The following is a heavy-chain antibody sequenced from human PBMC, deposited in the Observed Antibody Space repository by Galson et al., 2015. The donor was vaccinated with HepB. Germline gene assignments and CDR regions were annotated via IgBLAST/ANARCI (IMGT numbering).Heavy chain of an antibody. V-gene: IGHV3-23*01. D-gene: IGHD6-13*01. J-gene: IGHJ4*02. CDR1: GFTVSSNY. CDR2: TSGSGGNT. CDR3: AKGSSSWFRRSTYYFDY. Sequence: SLRLSCAASGFTVSSNYMSWVRQAPGKGLEWVSVTSGSGGNTYYADSVKGRFTISRDNSRNTLYLQMNSLRAEDTAVYFCAKGSSSWFRRSTYYFDYWGQGTLVTVSS.